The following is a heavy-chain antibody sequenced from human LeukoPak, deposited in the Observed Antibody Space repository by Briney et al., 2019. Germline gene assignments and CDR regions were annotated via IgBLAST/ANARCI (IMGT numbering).Heavy chain of an antibody. J-gene: IGHJ4*02. CDR1: GGSFSGYY. V-gene: IGHV4-34*01. Sequence: SETLSLTCAVYGGSFSGYYWGWIRQPPGKELEWIGEINHSGSTNYNPSLKSRVTISVDTSKNQFSLKLSSVTAADTAVYYCARVDPPSHYWGQGTLVTVSS. CDR3: ARVDPPSHY. CDR2: INHSGST.